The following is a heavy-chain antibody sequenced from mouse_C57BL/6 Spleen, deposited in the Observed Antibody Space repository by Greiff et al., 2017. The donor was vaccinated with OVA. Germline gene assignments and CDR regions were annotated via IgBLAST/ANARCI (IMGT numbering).Heavy chain of an antibody. CDR2: IDPSDSET. CDR3: AVTTVVARYFDF. Sequence: VQLQQPGAELVRPGSSVKLSCKASGYTFTSYWMHWVKQRPIPGLEWIGNIDPSDSETHYNQKFKDKATLTVDKSSSTAYMQLISLTSEDSAVYYCAVTTVVARYFDFWGTCTTVTVSS. J-gene: IGHJ1*03. D-gene: IGHD1-1*01. V-gene: IGHV1-52*01. CDR1: GYTFTSYW.